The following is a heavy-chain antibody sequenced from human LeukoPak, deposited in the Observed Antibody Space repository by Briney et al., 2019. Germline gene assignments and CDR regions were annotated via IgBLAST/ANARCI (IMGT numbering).Heavy chain of an antibody. CDR2: IRYDGSNK. CDR3: AKDSHGEYDFWSGYYFRGPEAYYYMDV. J-gene: IGHJ6*03. Sequence: GGSLRLSCAASGFTFSSYGMHWVRQAPGKGLEWVAFIRYDGSNKYYADSVKGRFTISRDNSKNTLYLQMNSLRAEDTAVYYCAKDSHGEYDFWSGYYFRGPEAYYYMDVWGKGTTVTVSS. V-gene: IGHV3-30*02. CDR1: GFTFSSYG. D-gene: IGHD3-3*01.